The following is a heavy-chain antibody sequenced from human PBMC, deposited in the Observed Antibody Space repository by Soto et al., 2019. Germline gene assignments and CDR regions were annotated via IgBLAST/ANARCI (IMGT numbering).Heavy chain of an antibody. D-gene: IGHD6-6*01. CDR2: IYYSGST. V-gene: IGHV4-39*01. CDR1: GGSISSSSYY. CDR3: ARLGMIAARRDYYYYGMDV. J-gene: IGHJ6*02. Sequence: SETLSLTCRVSGGSISSSSYYWGWIRQPPGKGLEWIGSIYYSGSTYYNPSLKSRVTISVDTSKNQFSLKLSSVTAADTAVYYCARLGMIAARRDYYYYGMDVWGQGTTVTVSS.